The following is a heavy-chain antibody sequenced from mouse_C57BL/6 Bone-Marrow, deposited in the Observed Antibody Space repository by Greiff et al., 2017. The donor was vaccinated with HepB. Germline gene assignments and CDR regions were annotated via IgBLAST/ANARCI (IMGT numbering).Heavy chain of an antibody. D-gene: IGHD4-1*01. CDR2: IYPGSGST. J-gene: IGHJ2*01. CDR1: GYTFTSYW. CDR3: ADQGDWDDRDY. Sequence: QVQLQQPGAELVKPGASVTMSCTASGYTFTSYWITWVKQRPGQGLEWIGDIYPGSGSTNYNEKFKSKATLTVDTASSSAYMQRSSLTSEDSAVYYWADQGDWDDRDYWGQGTTLTVSS. V-gene: IGHV1-55*01.